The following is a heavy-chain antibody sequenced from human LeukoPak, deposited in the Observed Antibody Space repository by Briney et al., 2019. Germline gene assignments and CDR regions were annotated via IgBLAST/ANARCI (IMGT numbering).Heavy chain of an antibody. CDR1: GYTFTGYC. CDR3: ARVDTETIVAYYYYMDV. Sequence: ASVKVSCKASGYTFTGYCMHWVRQAPGQGLEWMGWINPNSGGTNYAQKFQGRVTMTRDTSISTAYMELSRLRSDDTAVYYCARVDTETIVAYYYYMDVWGKGTTVTVSS. CDR2: INPNSGGT. D-gene: IGHD2-15*01. J-gene: IGHJ6*03. V-gene: IGHV1-2*02.